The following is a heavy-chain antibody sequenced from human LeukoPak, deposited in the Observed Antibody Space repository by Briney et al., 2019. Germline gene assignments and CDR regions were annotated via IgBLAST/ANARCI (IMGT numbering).Heavy chain of an antibody. CDR2: ISGSGGST. CDR1: GFTFSSYA. V-gene: IGHV3-23*01. Sequence: PGASLRLSCAASGFTFSSYAMGWVRQAPGKGLEWVSAISGSGGSTYYADSVKGRFTISRDNSKNTLYLQMNSLRAEDTAVYYCAKVLLMTHSPGDYWGQGALVTVSS. D-gene: IGHD3-16*01. J-gene: IGHJ4*02. CDR3: AKVLLMTHSPGDY.